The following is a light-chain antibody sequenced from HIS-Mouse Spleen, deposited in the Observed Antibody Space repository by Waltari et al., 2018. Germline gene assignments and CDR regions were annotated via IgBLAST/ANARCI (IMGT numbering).Light chain of an antibody. CDR1: ALPTKY. J-gene: IGLJ2*01. Sequence: SYELTQPPSVSVSPAQTARTTCSGVALPTKYAYWYQQKSGQAPVLVIYEDSKRPSGIPERFSGSSSGTMATLTISGAQVEDEADYYCYSTDSSGNHRVFGGGTKLTVL. V-gene: IGLV3-10*01. CDR2: EDS. CDR3: YSTDSSGNHRV.